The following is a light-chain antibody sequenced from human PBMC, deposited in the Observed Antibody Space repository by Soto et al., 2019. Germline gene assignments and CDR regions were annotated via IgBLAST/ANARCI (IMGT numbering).Light chain of an antibody. J-gene: IGLJ1*01. CDR2: ANI. Sequence: QSVLTQPPSVSGAPGQRVTISCSGSSSNIGAGYDVHWYQQLPGTAPKLLIYANINRPSGVPDRFSGSTSDTSASLAITGLQAEDEADYYCQSYDSSLSGYVFGTGTKVTVL. CDR1: SSNIGAGYD. V-gene: IGLV1-40*01. CDR3: QSYDSSLSGYV.